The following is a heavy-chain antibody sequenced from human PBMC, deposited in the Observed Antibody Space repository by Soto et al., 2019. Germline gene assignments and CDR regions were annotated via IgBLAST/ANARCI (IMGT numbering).Heavy chain of an antibody. D-gene: IGHD3-9*01. CDR1: GFTFSSYA. CDR3: AKDAPVLRYFDWVQFDY. Sequence: HGGPLRLSCAASGFTFSSYAMSWVLQAPGKGLEWVSAISGSGGSTYYADSVKGRFTISRDNSKNTLYLQMNSLRAEDTAVYYCAKDAPVLRYFDWVQFDYWGQGTLVTVSS. V-gene: IGHV3-23*01. J-gene: IGHJ4*02. CDR2: ISGSGGST.